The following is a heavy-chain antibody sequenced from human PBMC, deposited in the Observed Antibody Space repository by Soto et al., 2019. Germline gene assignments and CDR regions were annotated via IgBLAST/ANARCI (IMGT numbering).Heavy chain of an antibody. V-gene: IGHV1-18*01. Sequence: QVQLVQSGAEVKKPGASVKVSCKASGYTFTNYGINWVRQAPGQGLEWMGWIGADNGDTNYAQKLQGRVTMTTDTSTSKAYMELRSLRSDDTAVYYCAKTFVGASKGVGADYWGQGTLVTVSS. CDR3: AKTFVGASKGVGADY. D-gene: IGHD1-26*01. J-gene: IGHJ4*02. CDR2: IGADNGDT. CDR1: GYTFTNYG.